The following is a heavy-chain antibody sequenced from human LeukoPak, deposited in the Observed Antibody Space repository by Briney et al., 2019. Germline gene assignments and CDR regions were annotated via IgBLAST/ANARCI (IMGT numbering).Heavy chain of an antibody. D-gene: IGHD1-26*01. CDR3: AKDSGSYYEAPYFDY. CDR1: GFTFDDYA. V-gene: IGHV3-43D*03. Sequence: GGSLRLSCAASGFTFDDYAMHWVRQAPGVGLECVSLISWDGGSTYYADSVKGPVTISRDNSKNSLYLQKNSLRAEDTALYYCAKDSGSYYEAPYFDYWGQGTLVTVS. J-gene: IGHJ4*02. CDR2: ISWDGGST.